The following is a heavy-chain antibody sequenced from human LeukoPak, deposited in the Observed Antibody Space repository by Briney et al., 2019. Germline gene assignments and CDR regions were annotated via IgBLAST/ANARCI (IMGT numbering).Heavy chain of an antibody. CDR3: ARRGQRNNYGMDV. Sequence: PGGSLRLSCAASGFTFSDYYMSWIRQAPGKGLEWVSYISSSSSTIYYADSVKGRFTISRDNAKNSLYLQMNSLRDEDTAVYYCARRGQRNNYGMDVWGQGTTVTVSS. J-gene: IGHJ6*02. V-gene: IGHV3-11*04. CDR1: GFTFSDYY. CDR2: ISSSSSTI. D-gene: IGHD2/OR15-2a*01.